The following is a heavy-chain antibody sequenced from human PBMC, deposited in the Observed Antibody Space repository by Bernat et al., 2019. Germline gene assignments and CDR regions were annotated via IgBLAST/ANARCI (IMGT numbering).Heavy chain of an antibody. CDR3: AKVGSSWYWARFDY. J-gene: IGHJ4*02. CDR2: ISGSGGST. V-gene: IGHV3-23*01. CDR1: GFTFSSYA. Sequence: EVQLLESGGGLVQPGGFLRLSCAASGFTFSSYAMSWVRQAPGKGLEWVSSISGSGGSTSYADSVRGRFTISRDNSKNTLYLQMNSLRADDTAVYYCAKVGSSWYWARFDYWGQGTLVTVSS. D-gene: IGHD6-13*01.